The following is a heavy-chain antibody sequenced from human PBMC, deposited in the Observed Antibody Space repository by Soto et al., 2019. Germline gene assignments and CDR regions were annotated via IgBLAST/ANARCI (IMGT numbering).Heavy chain of an antibody. CDR1: GFTFSSYC. J-gene: IGHJ4*02. CDR3: AKDRFYGDSLFDY. V-gene: IGHV3-30*18. CDR2: ISYDGSNK. Sequence: QVQLVESGGGVVQPGRSLRLSCAASGFTFSSYCMHWVRQAPGKGLEWVAVISYDGSNKYYADSVKGRFTISRDNSKNTLYLQMNSLRAEDTAVYYCAKDRFYGDSLFDYWGQGTLVTVSS. D-gene: IGHD4-17*01.